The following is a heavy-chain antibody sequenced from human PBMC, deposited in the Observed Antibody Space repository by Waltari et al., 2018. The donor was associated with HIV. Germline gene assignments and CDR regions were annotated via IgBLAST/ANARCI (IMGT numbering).Heavy chain of an antibody. D-gene: IGHD6-13*01. Sequence: QLQLQESGPGLVKPSETLSLTCTVPGGPICSRRYHWGWTRRPPGKGLEWIGSIYYSGSTYDNPSLNSRVTISVDTSKNQFSLKLSSVTAADTAVYYCARQNLFRSSSWTFDYWGQGTLVTVSS. V-gene: IGHV4-39*01. CDR2: IYYSGST. CDR1: GGPICSRRYH. CDR3: ARQNLFRSSSWTFDY. J-gene: IGHJ4*02.